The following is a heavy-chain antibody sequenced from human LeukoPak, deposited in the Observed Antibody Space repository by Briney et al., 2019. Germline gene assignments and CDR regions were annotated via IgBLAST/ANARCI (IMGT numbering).Heavy chain of an antibody. V-gene: IGHV1-2*02. CDR3: ARELCSGGSCYSAEYFQH. CDR1: GYTFTGYY. J-gene: IGHJ1*01. CDR2: INPNSGGT. Sequence: ASVKVSCKASGYTFTGYYMHWVRQAPGQGLEWMGWINPNSGGTNYAQKFQGRVTMTRDTSISTAYMELSRLRSDDTAVYYCARELCSGGSCYSAEYFQHWGQGTLVTVSS. D-gene: IGHD2-15*01.